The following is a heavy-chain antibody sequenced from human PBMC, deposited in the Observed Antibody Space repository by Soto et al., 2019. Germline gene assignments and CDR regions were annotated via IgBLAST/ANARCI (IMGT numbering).Heavy chain of an antibody. CDR1: GGSISSSNW. D-gene: IGHD3-16*01. V-gene: IGHV4-4*02. CDR2: IYHSGST. Sequence: SETLSLTCAVSGGSISSSNWWSWVRQPPGKGLEWIGEIYHSGSTNDNPSLKSRVTISVDTSKNQFSLKLSSVTAADTAVYYCARHWALGPPPDYWGQGTLVTVS. CDR3: ARHWALGPPPDY. J-gene: IGHJ4*02.